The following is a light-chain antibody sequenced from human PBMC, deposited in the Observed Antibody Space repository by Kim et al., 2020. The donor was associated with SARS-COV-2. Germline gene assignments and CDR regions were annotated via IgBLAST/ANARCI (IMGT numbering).Light chain of an antibody. J-gene: IGKJ4*01. CDR2: DAS. CDR1: QDISNY. V-gene: IGKV1-33*01. CDR3: QQYDNLPLT. Sequence: DIQMTQSPSSLYASVGDRVTITCQASQDISNYLNWYQQKPGKAPKLLIYDASNLETGVQSRFSGSGSGTDFTFTISSLQPEDIATYYCQQYDNLPLTFGGGTKVDIK.